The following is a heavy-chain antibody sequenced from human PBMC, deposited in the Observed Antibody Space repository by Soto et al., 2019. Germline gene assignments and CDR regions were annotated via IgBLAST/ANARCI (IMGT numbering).Heavy chain of an antibody. CDR3: AKDPGYCSGGSCYGAFDI. Sequence: VQLVESGGGLVQPGRSLRLSCAASGFTFDDYAMHWVRQAPGKGLEWVSGISWNSGSIGYADSVKGRFTISRDNAKNSLYLQMNSLRAEDTALYYCAKDPGYCSGGSCYGAFDIWGQGTMVTVSS. D-gene: IGHD2-15*01. J-gene: IGHJ3*02. CDR1: GFTFDDYA. V-gene: IGHV3-9*01. CDR2: ISWNSGSI.